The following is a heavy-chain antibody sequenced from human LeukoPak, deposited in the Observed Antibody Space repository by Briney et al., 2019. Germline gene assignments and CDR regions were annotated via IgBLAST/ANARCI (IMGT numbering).Heavy chain of an antibody. V-gene: IGHV3-13*01. J-gene: IGHJ6*04. D-gene: IGHD3-10*02. CDR3: AELGITMIGGV. CDR2: IGTAGEI. CDR1: GFTFRSYD. Sequence: GGSLRLSRAASGFTFRSYDMHWVRQATGKGLEWVSGIGTAGEIYYPGSVKGRFTISRENAKNSLYLQMNSLRAEDTAVYYCAELGITMIGGVWGKGTTVTISS.